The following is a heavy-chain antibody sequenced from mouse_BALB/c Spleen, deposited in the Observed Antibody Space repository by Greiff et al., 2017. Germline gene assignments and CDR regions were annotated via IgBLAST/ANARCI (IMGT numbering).Heavy chain of an antibody. CDR1: GFNIKDTY. J-gene: IGHJ4*01. V-gene: IGHV1-14*01. Sequence: EVQLQQSGAELVKPGASVKLSCTASGFNIKDTYMHWVKQKPGQGLEWIGYINPYNDGTKYNEKFKGKATLTSDKSSSTAYMELSSLTSEDSAVYYCARGPAVYAMDYWGQGTSVTVSS. CDR2: INPYNDGT. CDR3: ARGPAVYAMDY.